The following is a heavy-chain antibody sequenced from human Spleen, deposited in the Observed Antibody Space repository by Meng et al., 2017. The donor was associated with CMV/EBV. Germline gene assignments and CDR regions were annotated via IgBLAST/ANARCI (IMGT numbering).Heavy chain of an antibody. D-gene: IGHD5-12*01. CDR2: INPTSGGT. Sequence: QVQLVQSGAELKKPGASVKISCKASGYTFTGYYIHWVRQAPGQGLEWMGRINPTSGGTNYAQKFQGRVTMIRDTSISTAYMELSSLRSDDTALYYCARASGYVQPFDHWGQGSLVTVSS. V-gene: IGHV1-2*06. J-gene: IGHJ4*02. CDR3: ARASGYVQPFDH. CDR1: GYTFTGYY.